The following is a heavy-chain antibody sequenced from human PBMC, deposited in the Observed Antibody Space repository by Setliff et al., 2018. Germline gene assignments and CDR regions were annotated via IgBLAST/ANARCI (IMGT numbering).Heavy chain of an antibody. CDR1: GGSFSGYY. Sequence: SETLSLTCAVYGGSFSGYYWSWIRQPPGKGLEWIGEINHSGSTNYNPSLKSRVTISVDTSKNQFSLKLSSVTAADTAVYYCARGLGPTHFDYWGQGTLVTVSS. CDR2: INHSGST. J-gene: IGHJ4*02. CDR3: ARGLGPTHFDY. V-gene: IGHV4-34*01.